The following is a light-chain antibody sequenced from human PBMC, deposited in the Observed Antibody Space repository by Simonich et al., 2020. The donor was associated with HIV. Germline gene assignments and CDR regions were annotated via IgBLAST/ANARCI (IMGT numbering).Light chain of an antibody. CDR2: RNN. CDR3: AAWDDSLSGSWV. Sequence: QSVLTQPPSASGTPGQRVPISCSGSSSNIGSNYVYWYQQLPGTAPKLLIYRNNQRPSGGPDRFSGSKSGTSASLAISGLRSEDEADYYCAAWDDSLSGSWVFGGGTKLTVL. CDR1: SSNIGSNY. V-gene: IGLV1-47*01. J-gene: IGLJ3*02.